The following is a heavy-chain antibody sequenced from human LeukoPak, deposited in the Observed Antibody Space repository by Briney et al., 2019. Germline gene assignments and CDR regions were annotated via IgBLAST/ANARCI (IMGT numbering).Heavy chain of an antibody. D-gene: IGHD4-17*01. CDR3: ARLNTVTNFHY. J-gene: IGHJ4*02. CDR2: MNPNSGNT. Sequence: ASVTVSCKASGYTLTSYDINWVRQAPGQGLEWMGWMNPNSGNTGYAQKFQGRVTMTRNTSISTAYMELSSLRSEDTAVYYCARLNTVTNFHYWGQGTLVTVSS. CDR1: GYTLTSYD. V-gene: IGHV1-8*01.